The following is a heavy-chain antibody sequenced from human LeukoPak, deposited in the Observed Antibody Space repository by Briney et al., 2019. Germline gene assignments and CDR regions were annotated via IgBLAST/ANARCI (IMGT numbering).Heavy chain of an antibody. J-gene: IGHJ4*02. CDR1: GFTFSSYA. Sequence: GGSLRLSCAASGFTFSSYAMHWVRQAPGKGLEWVSSISSSSSYIYYADSVKGRFTISRDNAKNSLYLQMNSLRAEDTAVYYCARDCGFSEWYYWGQGTLVTVSS. V-gene: IGHV3-21*01. D-gene: IGHD3-3*01. CDR2: ISSSSSYI. CDR3: ARDCGFSEWYY.